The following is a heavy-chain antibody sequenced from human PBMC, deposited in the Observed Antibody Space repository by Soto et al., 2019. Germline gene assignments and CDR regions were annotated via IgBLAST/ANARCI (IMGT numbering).Heavy chain of an antibody. J-gene: IGHJ6*04. CDR2: ISSSSSYI. V-gene: IGHV3-21*01. CDR3: AKAYGVATSIVSRLMDV. D-gene: IGHD5-12*01. CDR1: GFTFSSYS. Sequence: EVQLVESGGGLVKPGGSLRLSCAASGFTFSSYSMNWVRQAPGKGLEWVSSISSSSSYIYYADSVKGRLTISRDNAKHSLYLQRNGLRVEDTAVYYCAKAYGVATSIVSRLMDVWGKGTTVTVSS.